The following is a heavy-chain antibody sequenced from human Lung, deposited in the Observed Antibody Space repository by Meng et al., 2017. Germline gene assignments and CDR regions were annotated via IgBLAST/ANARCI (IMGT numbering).Heavy chain of an antibody. J-gene: IGHJ4*02. CDR1: GVTRRCSC. CDR2: IYHGGST. Sequence: EHQQEWGAGRLRAAGTRPRRCAVCGVTRRCSCWSWVRQPPAKGLEWIGKIYHGGSTKYNPSLESRVTISVDTPKNHFSLRLTSLTVADTAVYYCARERHSTKMRGVIDYWGQGALVTVSS. CDR3: ARERHSTKMRGVIDY. V-gene: IGHV4-34*01. D-gene: IGHD3-10*01.